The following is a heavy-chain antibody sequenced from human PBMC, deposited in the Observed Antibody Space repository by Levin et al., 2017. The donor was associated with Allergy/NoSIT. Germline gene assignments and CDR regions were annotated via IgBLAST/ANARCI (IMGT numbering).Heavy chain of an antibody. V-gene: IGHV1-18*01. Sequence: GESLKISCKASGYTFKNYGIRWVRQAPGQGLEWMGWISTHNGNTNYAQSFQGRVTMTTDTSTSTADMELRSLISDDTAVYYCARFVVTPASYFYMDVWGNGTTVTVAS. D-gene: IGHD2-2*01. CDR3: ARFVVTPASYFYMDV. CDR2: ISTHNGNT. CDR1: GYTFKNYG. J-gene: IGHJ6*03.